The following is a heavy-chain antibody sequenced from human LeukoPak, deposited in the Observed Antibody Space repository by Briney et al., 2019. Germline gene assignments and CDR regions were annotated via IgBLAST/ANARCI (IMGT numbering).Heavy chain of an antibody. V-gene: IGHV3-21*01. J-gene: IGHJ4*02. CDR2: ISSSSSYI. Sequence: KPGGSLRLSCAPSVFTFSSYSMNCVRQAPGKGLEWVSSISSSSSYIYYADSVKGRSTISRDNTNNSLYLKMNSLKAEDTAVYYWARDYNAEDYEMSQHSVVHDYWGQGTLVTVSS. CDR1: VFTFSSYS. D-gene: IGHD4-17*01. CDR3: ARDYNAEDYEMSQHSVVHDY.